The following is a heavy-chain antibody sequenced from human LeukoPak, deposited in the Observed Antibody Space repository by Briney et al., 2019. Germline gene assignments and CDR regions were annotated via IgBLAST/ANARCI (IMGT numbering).Heavy chain of an antibody. V-gene: IGHV1-2*02. CDR1: GYTFTVQY. CDR3: ARETPDAYNFDY. J-gene: IGHJ4*02. D-gene: IGHD1-1*01. Sequence: ASVKLSCKASGYTFTVQYMHWVRQAPGQGLEWMGWINPNSGGTNNAQKFQGRVTMTRDTSTSTVYLELSSLESEDTAVYYCARETPDAYNFDYWGQGTLVTVSS. CDR2: INPNSGGT.